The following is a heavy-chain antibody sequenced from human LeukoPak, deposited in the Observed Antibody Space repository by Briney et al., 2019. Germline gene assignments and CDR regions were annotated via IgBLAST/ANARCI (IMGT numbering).Heavy chain of an antibody. CDR3: QLSSGWHFDY. V-gene: IGHV1-2*02. D-gene: IGHD6-19*01. Sequence: ASVEVSCKTSGYSFTGYYMHWVRQAPGQGLEWMGWINPNSGGTNYAQKFQGRVTMTRDTSISTAYMELSRLRSDDTAVYYCQLSSGWHFDYWGQGTLVTVSS. J-gene: IGHJ4*02. CDR2: INPNSGGT. CDR1: GYSFTGYY.